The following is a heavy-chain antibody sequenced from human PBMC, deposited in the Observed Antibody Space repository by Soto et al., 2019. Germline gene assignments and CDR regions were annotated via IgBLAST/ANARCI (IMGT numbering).Heavy chain of an antibody. J-gene: IGHJ6*02. CDR2: IIPIFGTA. Sequence: QVQLVQSGAEVKKPGSSVKVSCKASGGTFSSYAISWVRQAPGQGLEWMGGIIPIFGTANYAQKFQGRVTLTADESTSAAYMELSSLRSEDTGVYYCATRSSSSSAYYYYGMDVWGQGTTVTVSS. V-gene: IGHV1-69*12. D-gene: IGHD6-6*01. CDR3: ATRSSSSSAYYYYGMDV. CDR1: GGTFSSYA.